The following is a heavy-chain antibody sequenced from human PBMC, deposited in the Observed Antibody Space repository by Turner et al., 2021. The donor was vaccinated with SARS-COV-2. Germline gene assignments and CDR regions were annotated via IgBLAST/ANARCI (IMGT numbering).Heavy chain of an antibody. CDR3: AKDSGRDGHSSSWDYYYGMDV. J-gene: IGHJ6*02. Sequence: EVQLVVSGGGLVQPGRFLRLFCAASGFPFEDYAMHWVRQAPGKGLEWVSDITWNSGSIGYADSLKGRFISSRDNAKNSLYLQMNSLRAEHTALYYCAKDSGRDGHSSSWDYYYGMDVWGQGTTVTVSS. V-gene: IGHV3-9*01. CDR2: ITWNSGSI. CDR1: GFPFEDYA. D-gene: IGHD6-6*01.